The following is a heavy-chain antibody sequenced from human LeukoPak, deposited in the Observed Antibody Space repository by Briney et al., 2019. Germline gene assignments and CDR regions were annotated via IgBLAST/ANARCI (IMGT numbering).Heavy chain of an antibody. V-gene: IGHV4-59*01. CDR1: GGSISSYY. CDR3: ASGDLRLGYCSSTSCYPDAFDI. Sequence: SETLSLTCTVSGGSISSYYWSWTRQPPGKGLEWIGYIYYSGSTNYNPSLKSRVTISVDTSKNQFSLKLSSVTAADTAVYYCASGDLRLGYCSSTSCYPDAFDIWGQGTMVTVSS. J-gene: IGHJ3*02. CDR2: IYYSGST. D-gene: IGHD2-2*01.